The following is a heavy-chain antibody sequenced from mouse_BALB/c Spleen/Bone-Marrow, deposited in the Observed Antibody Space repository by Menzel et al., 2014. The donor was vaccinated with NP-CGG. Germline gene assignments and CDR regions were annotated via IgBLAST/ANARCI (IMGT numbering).Heavy chain of an antibody. J-gene: IGHJ3*01. Sequence: DLVKPGASVKLSCKASGYTFTSYWINWIKQRPGQGLEWIGRIAPGSGSTYYNEMFKGKATLTVDTSSSTAYIQLSSLSSENSAVYFCARGDDYDPFAYWGRGTLVTVSA. V-gene: IGHV1S41*01. CDR2: IAPGSGST. CDR3: ARGDDYDPFAY. D-gene: IGHD2-4*01. CDR1: GYTFTSYW.